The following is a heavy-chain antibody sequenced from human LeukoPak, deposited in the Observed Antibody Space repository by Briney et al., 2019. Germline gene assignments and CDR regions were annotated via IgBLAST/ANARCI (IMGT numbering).Heavy chain of an antibody. V-gene: IGHV3-30*02. J-gene: IGHJ5*02. D-gene: IGHD6-13*01. CDR1: GFTFSSYG. Sequence: PGGSLRLSCAASGFTFSSYGMHWVRQAPGKGLEWVAFIRYDGSNKYYTDSVKGRFTISRDKSKNTLYLQMNSLRAEDTAVYYCAKGLYSSLPWWFDPWGQGTLVTVSS. CDR2: IRYDGSNK. CDR3: AKGLYSSLPWWFDP.